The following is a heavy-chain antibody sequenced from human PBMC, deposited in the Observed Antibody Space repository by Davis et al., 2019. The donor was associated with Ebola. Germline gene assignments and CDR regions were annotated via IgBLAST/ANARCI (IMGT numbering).Heavy chain of an antibody. V-gene: IGHV3-15*01. D-gene: IGHD1-7*01. CDR1: GFTFSNAW. CDR2: IKSKTDGGTT. J-gene: IGHJ6*02. Sequence: GESLKISCAASGFTFSNAWMSWVRQAPGKGLEWVGRIKSKTDGGTTDYAAPVKGRFTISRDDSKNTLYLQMNSLKTEDTAVYYCTTDRERLELHLYYYGMDVWGQGTTVTVSS. CDR3: TTDRERLELHLYYYGMDV.